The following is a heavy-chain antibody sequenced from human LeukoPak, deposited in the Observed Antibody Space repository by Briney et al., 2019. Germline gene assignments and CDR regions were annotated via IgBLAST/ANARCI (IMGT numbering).Heavy chain of an antibody. CDR2: VYYSGST. CDR3: ARHTAAAAATHP. CDR1: GGSISGFY. V-gene: IGHV4-59*08. D-gene: IGHD6-13*01. J-gene: IGHJ5*02. Sequence: PSETLSLTCTVSGGSISGFYWSWIRQSPGKGLEWIGYVYYSGSTNYNPSLKSRVTISVDASKNQFSLKLSSVTAADTAVYYCARHTAAAAATHPWGQGILVTVSS.